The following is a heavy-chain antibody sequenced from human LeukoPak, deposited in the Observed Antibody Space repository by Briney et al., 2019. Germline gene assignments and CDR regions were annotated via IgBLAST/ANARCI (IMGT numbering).Heavy chain of an antibody. CDR1: GFTFSNSW. CDR2: ISGSGGST. D-gene: IGHD3-16*02. V-gene: IGHV3-23*01. Sequence: GGSLRLSCAASGFTFSNSWMSWVRQAPGKGLEWVSGISGSGGSTYYADSVKGRFTISRDNSKNTLYLQMNSLRAEDTAVYYCAKFKALRLGELSLFDYWGQGTLVTVSS. J-gene: IGHJ4*02. CDR3: AKFKALRLGELSLFDY.